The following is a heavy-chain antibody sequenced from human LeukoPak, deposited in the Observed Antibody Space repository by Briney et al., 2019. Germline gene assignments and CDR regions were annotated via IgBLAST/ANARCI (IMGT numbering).Heavy chain of an antibody. CDR3: ARGGAGAFGELFGDRFDY. J-gene: IGHJ4*02. V-gene: IGHV3-48*03. CDR2: ISSSGSTI. D-gene: IGHD3-10*01. Sequence: GGSLRLSCAASGFTFSSYEMNWVRQAPGKGLEWVSYISSSGSTIYYADSVKGRSTISRDNAKNSLYLQMNSLRAEDTAVYYCARGGAGAFGELFGDRFDYWGQGTLVTVSS. CDR1: GFTFSSYE.